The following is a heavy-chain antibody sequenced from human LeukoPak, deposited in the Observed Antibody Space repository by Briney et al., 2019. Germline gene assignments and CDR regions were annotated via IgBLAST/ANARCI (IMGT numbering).Heavy chain of an antibody. CDR2: IYYSGST. CDR3: TRQEYQLLFSGFDP. Sequence: PSETLSLTCTVSGGSISSNSYYWGWIRQPPGKGLEWIGSIYYSGSTYYNPSLKSRVTISVDTSKNQSSLKLSSVTAADTAVYYCTRQEYQLLFSGFDPWGQGTLVTVSS. D-gene: IGHD2-2*01. J-gene: IGHJ5*02. CDR1: GGSISSNSYY. V-gene: IGHV4-39*01.